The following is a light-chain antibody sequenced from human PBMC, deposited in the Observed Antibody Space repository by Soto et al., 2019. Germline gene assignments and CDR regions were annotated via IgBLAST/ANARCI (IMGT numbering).Light chain of an antibody. CDR1: RSNLGAGYD. Sequence: QPVLTQPPSVSGAPGQRVTISCTGSRSNLGAGYDVHWYQQLPGTAPKLFIYANDNRPSGVPDRFSGSKSDTSASLVFTGAQAADAAAYYCQSYGSSLSGVVFGGGTELTVL. CDR3: QSYGSSLSGVV. J-gene: IGLJ2*01. V-gene: IGLV1-40*01. CDR2: AND.